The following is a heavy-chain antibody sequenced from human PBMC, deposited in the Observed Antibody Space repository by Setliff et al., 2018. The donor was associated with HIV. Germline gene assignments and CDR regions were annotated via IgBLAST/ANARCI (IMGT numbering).Heavy chain of an antibody. V-gene: IGHV4-59*03. D-gene: IGHD5-12*01. CDR2: ISPTGDT. J-gene: IGHJ4*02. CDR3: AKSSPSIGYISDH. Sequence: SETLSLTCSVSGASISSYYWSWIRQPPGKGLEWIGYISPTGDTNYNPSLKSRVTVSTDTSKNQFSLNVRSVTAADTAVYFCAKSSPSIGYISDHWGQGTLVTVSS. CDR1: GASISSYY.